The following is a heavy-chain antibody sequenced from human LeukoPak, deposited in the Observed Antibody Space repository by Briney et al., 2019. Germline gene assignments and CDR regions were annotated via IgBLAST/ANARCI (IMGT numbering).Heavy chain of an antibody. CDR3: ASYDSRDYFDY. V-gene: IGHV4-61*02. CDR2: IYTSGST. J-gene: IGHJ4*02. CDR1: GGSISSGSYY. D-gene: IGHD3-22*01. Sequence: QVQLQESGPGLVKPSQTLSLTCTVSGGSISSGSYYWGWIRQPAGTGLEWIGRIYTSGSTNYNPSLKSRVTISVDTSKNQFSLKLSSVTAADTAVYYCASYDSRDYFDYWGQGTLVTVSS.